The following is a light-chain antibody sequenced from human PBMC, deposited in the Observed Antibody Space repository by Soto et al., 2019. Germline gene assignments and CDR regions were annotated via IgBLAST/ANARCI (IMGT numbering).Light chain of an antibody. CDR3: QSYDISLSGVV. J-gene: IGLJ2*01. V-gene: IGLV1-40*01. CDR2: TNI. Sequence: QSVLTQPPSVSGAPGQRVTISCTGSSSNIGAGFDVHWYRQLPGTAPKLLIYTNINRPSGVPDRFSGFKSGTSASLAITGLQAEDEAAYYCQSYDISLSGVVFGGGTKLTVL. CDR1: SSNIGAGFD.